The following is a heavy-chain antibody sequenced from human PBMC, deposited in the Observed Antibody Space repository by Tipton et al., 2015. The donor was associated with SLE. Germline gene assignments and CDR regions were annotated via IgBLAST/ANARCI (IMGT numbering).Heavy chain of an antibody. J-gene: IGHJ4*02. D-gene: IGHD2-21*02. Sequence: TLSLTCSVSGGSISNYYWSWIRQPAGKGLEWIGRIYRSGGTDYNTSLKSRVTMSVDTSRNRFSLKLTSVTAADAAVYYRAREGDRDYFDFWGQGMLVTVSS. CDR3: AREGDRDYFDF. V-gene: IGHV4-4*07. CDR1: GGSISNYY. CDR2: IYRSGGT.